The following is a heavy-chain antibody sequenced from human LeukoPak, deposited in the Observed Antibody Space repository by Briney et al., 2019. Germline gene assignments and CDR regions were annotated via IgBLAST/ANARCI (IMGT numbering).Heavy chain of an antibody. J-gene: IGHJ4*02. Sequence: SETPSLTCTVSGGSIRSYYWSWFRQPPGKGLEWIAWIYYTGTTNYNPSVKSRVTISVDTSKNQFSLKLSSVTAADTAVYYCAREDRDGDYAYWGQGTLVTVSS. CDR3: AREDRDGDYAY. CDR1: GGSIRSYY. V-gene: IGHV4-59*01. D-gene: IGHD4-17*01. CDR2: IYYTGTT.